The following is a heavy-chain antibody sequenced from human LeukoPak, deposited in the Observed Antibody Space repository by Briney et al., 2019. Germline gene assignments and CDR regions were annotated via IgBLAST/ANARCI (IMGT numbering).Heavy chain of an antibody. CDR3: AKDISRSWPNAFHI. CDR1: AFTFTSHA. Sequence: GGSLTLSCTASAFTFTSHAMSWVRQAPGEGLEWVSSISGSSSSTSYADSVQGRFTTSRDNSKNILYLQMNSLSAEHTAVYYCAKDISRSWPNAFHIWGQGTMVTVSS. V-gene: IGHV3-23*01. CDR2: ISGSSSST. D-gene: IGHD6-13*01. J-gene: IGHJ3*02.